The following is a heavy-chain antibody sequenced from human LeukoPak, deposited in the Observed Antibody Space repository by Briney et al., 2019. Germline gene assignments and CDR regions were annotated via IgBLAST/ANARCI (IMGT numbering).Heavy chain of an antibody. CDR3: ARVSSGATTVDY. CDR2: IYHSGST. Sequence: SEALSLTCAVSGGSISSSNWWSWVRQPPGKGLEWIGEIYHSGSTNYNPSLKSRVTISVDKSKNQFSLKLSSVTAADTAVYYCARVSSGATTVDYWGQGTLVTVSS. J-gene: IGHJ4*02. CDR1: GGSISSSNW. V-gene: IGHV4-4*02. D-gene: IGHD1-26*01.